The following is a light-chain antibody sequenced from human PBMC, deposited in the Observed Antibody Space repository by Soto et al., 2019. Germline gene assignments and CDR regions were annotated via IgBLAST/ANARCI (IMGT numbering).Light chain of an antibody. Sequence: QSALTQPASVSGSPGQSITISCTGNSSDDGNYNLVSWYQQHPGKAPKLMIYDVSKRPSGVSNRFSGSKSGNTASLTISGLQADDEADYYCCSYAGDSYVFGTGTKLTVL. CDR3: CSYAGDSYV. CDR2: DVS. CDR1: SSDDGNYNL. V-gene: IGLV2-23*02. J-gene: IGLJ1*01.